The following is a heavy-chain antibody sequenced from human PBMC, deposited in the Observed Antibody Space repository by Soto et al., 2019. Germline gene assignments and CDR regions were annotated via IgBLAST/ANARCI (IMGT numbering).Heavy chain of an antibody. Sequence: EVQLLESGGGLVQPGGSLRLSCAASGFTFSDYAMTWVRQAPGKGLEWVSAISGSGGTTYYADSVKGRFTISRDNSKNTLYRQRNSLGAEDRAVYYGAKERGSTSYSTYYDSWGQGTLVTASS. CDR1: GFTFSDYA. J-gene: IGHJ4*02. CDR3: AKERGSTSYSTYYDS. CDR2: ISGSGGTT. D-gene: IGHD6-13*01. V-gene: IGHV3-23*01.